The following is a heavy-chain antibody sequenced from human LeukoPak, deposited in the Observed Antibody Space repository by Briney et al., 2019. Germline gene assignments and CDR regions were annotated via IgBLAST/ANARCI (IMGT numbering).Heavy chain of an antibody. CDR3: QSRFLEWLLDY. D-gene: IGHD3-3*01. V-gene: IGHV4-39*01. Sequence: PSETLSLTCTVSGRSISSNNYFWGWIRQPPGKGLEWIGSIYDSGSTYYNPSLKSRVTISVDTSKNQFSLKLNSVTAADTAMYYCQSRFLEWLLDYWGQGTLVTVSS. CDR1: GRSISSNNYF. CDR2: IYDSGST. J-gene: IGHJ4*02.